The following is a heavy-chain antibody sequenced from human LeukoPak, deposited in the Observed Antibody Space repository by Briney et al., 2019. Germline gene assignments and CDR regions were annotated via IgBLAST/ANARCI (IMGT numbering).Heavy chain of an antibody. Sequence: GGSLRLSCAASGFNLNSYMLNWVRQAPGKGLEWVSSISSTGSYIYYADSVKGRFTISRDNFKNTLYLQMNSLTTEDTTVYYCAREADEENFFDYWGQGTLVTVSS. J-gene: IGHJ4*02. CDR1: GFNLNSYM. V-gene: IGHV3-21*01. CDR3: AREADEENFFDY. CDR2: ISSTGSYI.